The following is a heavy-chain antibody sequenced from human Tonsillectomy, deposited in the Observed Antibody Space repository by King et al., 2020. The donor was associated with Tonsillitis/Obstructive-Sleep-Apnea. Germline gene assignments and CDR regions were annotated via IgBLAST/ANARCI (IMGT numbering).Heavy chain of an antibody. CDR1: GFSLSTSGVG. Sequence: TLKESGPTLVKPPQTLTLTCTFSGFSLSTSGVGVGWIRQPPGKALEWLALIYWDDDKRYSPSLKSRLTITKDTSKNQVVLTMTNMDPVDTATYYCAHSRYYDFWSGYYGPVYYWGQGTLVTVSS. J-gene: IGHJ4*02. D-gene: IGHD3-3*01. CDR2: IYWDDDK. CDR3: AHSRYYDFWSGYYGPVYY. V-gene: IGHV2-5*02.